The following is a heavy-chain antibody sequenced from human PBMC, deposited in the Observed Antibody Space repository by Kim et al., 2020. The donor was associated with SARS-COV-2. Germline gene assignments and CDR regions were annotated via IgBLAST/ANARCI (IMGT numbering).Heavy chain of an antibody. CDR2: ISIYNGHT. CDR3: ARVSSFYFDSSGYLSSGDEGYDV. D-gene: IGHD3-22*01. CDR1: VYPFSNYA. J-gene: IGHJ3*01. Sequence: ASVKVSCKASVYPFSNYAITWVRQAPGQGLEWMGWISIYNGHTKYEQNLQGRVSMTTDRSTSTAYMELRGLRPDDTALYYCARVSSFYFDSSGYLSSGDEGYDVWGQGTRLPVSS. V-gene: IGHV1-18*01.